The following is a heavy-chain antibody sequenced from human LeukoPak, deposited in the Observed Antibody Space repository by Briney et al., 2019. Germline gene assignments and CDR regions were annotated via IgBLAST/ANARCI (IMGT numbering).Heavy chain of an antibody. V-gene: IGHV4-34*01. Sequence: SETLSLTCAVYGGSFSAYYWTWIRQPPGKGLEWIGEINHSGSSNYNSSLRSRVTISVDTSYKQFSLRLSSVTAADTGVYYCAPRGDIEHSYVYGKWFDPWGQGTRVTVSS. CDR2: INHSGSS. CDR1: GGSFSAYY. CDR3: APRGDIEHSYVYGKWFDP. D-gene: IGHD5-18*01. J-gene: IGHJ5*02.